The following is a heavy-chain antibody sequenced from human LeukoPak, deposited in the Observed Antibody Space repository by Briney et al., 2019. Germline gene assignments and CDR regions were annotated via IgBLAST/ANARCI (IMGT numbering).Heavy chain of an antibody. CDR3: AKDNQRGGFQH. CDR2: ISGDGATT. CDR1: GFSFDDNA. J-gene: IGHJ1*01. D-gene: IGHD3-16*01. V-gene: IGHV3-43*02. Sequence: GGSLRLSCAASGFSFDDNAMYWVRQDPGKGLEWVSLISGDGATTYYADSVKGRFNISRDNSKSSLYLQMNSLRSEDSALYYCAKDNQRGGFQHWGQGTLVTVSS.